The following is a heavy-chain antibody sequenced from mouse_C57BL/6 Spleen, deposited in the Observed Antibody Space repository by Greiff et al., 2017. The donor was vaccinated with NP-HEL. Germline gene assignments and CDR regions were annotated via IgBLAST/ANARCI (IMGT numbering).Heavy chain of an antibody. CDR1: GYTFTDYY. D-gene: IGHD1-1*02. CDR3: ARYGPYAMDY. Sequence: EVQLQQSGPVLVKPGASVKMSCTASGYTFTDYYMNWVKQSHGKSLEWIGVINPYNGGTSYNQKFKGKATLTVDKSSSTAYMELNSLTSEDSAVYYCARYGPYAMDYWGQGTSVTGSS. V-gene: IGHV1-19*01. J-gene: IGHJ4*01. CDR2: INPYNGGT.